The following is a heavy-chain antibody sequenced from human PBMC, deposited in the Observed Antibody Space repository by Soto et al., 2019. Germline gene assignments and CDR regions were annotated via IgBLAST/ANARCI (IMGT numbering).Heavy chain of an antibody. CDR3: AKDEGYYYYYMDV. V-gene: IGHV3-23*01. Sequence: EVQLLESGGGLVQPGGSLRLSCAASGFTFSSYAMSWVRQAPGKGLEWVSAISGSGGSTYYADSVKGRFTISRDNSKNTLYLQMNSLSAEDTAVYYCAKDEGYYYYYMDVWGKGTTVTVSS. CDR2: ISGSGGST. J-gene: IGHJ6*03. CDR1: GFTFSSYA.